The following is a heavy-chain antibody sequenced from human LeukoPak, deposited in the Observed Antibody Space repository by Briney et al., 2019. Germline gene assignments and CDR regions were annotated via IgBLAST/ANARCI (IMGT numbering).Heavy chain of an antibody. Sequence: PGRSLRLSCAASGFTFSSYAMHWVRQAPGKGLEWVAVISYDGSNKYYADSVNGRFTISRDNSKNTLYLQMNSLRVEDTAVYYCARAAKISSGWRTFGMDVWGQGTTVTVSS. CDR3: ARAAKISSGWRTFGMDV. CDR1: GFTFSSYA. D-gene: IGHD6-19*01. CDR2: ISYDGSNK. V-gene: IGHV3-30-3*01. J-gene: IGHJ6*02.